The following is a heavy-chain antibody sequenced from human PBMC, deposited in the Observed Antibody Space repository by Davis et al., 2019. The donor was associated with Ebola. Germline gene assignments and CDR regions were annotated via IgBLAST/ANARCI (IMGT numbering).Heavy chain of an antibody. CDR2: IWYDGSNK. J-gene: IGHJ4*02. CDR1: GFTFSSYG. V-gene: IGHV3-33*01. D-gene: IGHD3-10*01. Sequence: GESLKISCAASGFTFSSYGMHRVRQAPGKGLEWVAVIWYDGSNKYYADSVKGRFTISRDNSKNTLYLQMNSLRAEDTAVYYCARDLWGLMVQGVPLDYWGQGTLVTVSS. CDR3: ARDLWGLMVQGVPLDY.